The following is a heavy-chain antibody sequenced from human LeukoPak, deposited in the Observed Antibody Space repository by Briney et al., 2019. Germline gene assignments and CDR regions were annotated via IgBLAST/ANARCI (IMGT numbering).Heavy chain of an antibody. J-gene: IGHJ4*02. CDR3: ARGGRDYYGSLDY. Sequence: PGGSLRLSCAASGFTFSSYDMHWVRQATGKGLEWVSAIGTAGDTYYPGSVKGRFTISRENAKNPLYLQMNSLRAGDTAVYYCARGGRDYYGSLDYWGQGTLVTVSS. CDR2: IGTAGDT. D-gene: IGHD3-10*01. CDR1: GFTFSSYD. V-gene: IGHV3-13*01.